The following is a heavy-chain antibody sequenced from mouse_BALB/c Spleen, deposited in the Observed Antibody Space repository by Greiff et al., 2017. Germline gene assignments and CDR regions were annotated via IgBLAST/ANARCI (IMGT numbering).Heavy chain of an antibody. V-gene: IGHV5-6*01. J-gene: IGHJ3*01. D-gene: IGHD3-3*01. CDR3: TREGVRAWFAY. CDR1: GFTFSSYG. Sequence: EVQLVESGGELVKPGGSLKLSCAASGFTFSSYGLSWVRLAPDKKLEWVATISSGGSYTYYPDSVKGRFTISRDNAKKTLYLQMSRLKTVDTAVYYSTREGVRAWFAYWGQGTQVTVTA. CDR2: ISSGGSYT.